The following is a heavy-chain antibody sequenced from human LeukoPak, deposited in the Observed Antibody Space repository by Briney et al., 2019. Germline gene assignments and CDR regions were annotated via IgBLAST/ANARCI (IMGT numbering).Heavy chain of an antibody. D-gene: IGHD2-15*01. J-gene: IGHJ5*02. CDR1: GFTFSSYA. CDR2: ISGSGGST. V-gene: IGHV3-23*01. CDR3: ASHGSGSCYLNWFDP. Sequence: GGSPRLSCAASGFTFSSYAMSWVRQAPGKGLEWASAISGSGGSTYYADSVKGRFTISRDNSKNTLYLQMNSLRAEDTAVYYCASHGSGSCYLNWFDPWGQGTLVTVSS.